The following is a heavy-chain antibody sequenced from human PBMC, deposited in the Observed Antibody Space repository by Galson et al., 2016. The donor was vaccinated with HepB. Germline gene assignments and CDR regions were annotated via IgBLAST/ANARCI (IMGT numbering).Heavy chain of an antibody. D-gene: IGHD2-2*01. Sequence: ETLSLTCDVSGASISDSNWWTWVRQVPGKGLEWIGEIYHTGTSNNNPFLNSRFTLSVDKSRNQLSLNLTSVTAADTAVYYCARATVIPGARMVFDPWGQGALVSVSS. J-gene: IGHJ5*02. V-gene: IGHV4-4*02. CDR1: GASISDSNW. CDR2: IYHTGTS. CDR3: ARATVIPGARMVFDP.